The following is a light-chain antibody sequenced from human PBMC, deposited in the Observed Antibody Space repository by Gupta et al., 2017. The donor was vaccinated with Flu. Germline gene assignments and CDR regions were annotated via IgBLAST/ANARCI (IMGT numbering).Light chain of an antibody. Sequence: VTPGAPTASFCRSSQSHRQSNGYNDVYWYMLKPWQSPPLLLYLGSKRASGVPDRIRGSGSGTDITLKISRVEAEDVGVYYCRPALQTQCTFGGGTKVEIK. CDR2: LGS. J-gene: IGKJ4*01. CDR1: QSHRQSNGYND. CDR3: RPALQTQCT. V-gene: IGKV2-28*01.